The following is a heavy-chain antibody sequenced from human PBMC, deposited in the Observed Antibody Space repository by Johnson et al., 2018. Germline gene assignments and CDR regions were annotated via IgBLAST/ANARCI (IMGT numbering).Heavy chain of an antibody. CDR2: ISYDGSNK. J-gene: IGHJ6*03. D-gene: IGHD2-2*01. Sequence: QVQLVQSGGGVVQPGRSLRLSCAASGFTFSSYVMHWVRQAPGKGLEWVAVISYDGSNKYYADSVKGRFTISRDNSKNTLYLQMNSLRAEDTAVYYCAREVVPAAMPDYYYYYMDVWGKGTTVTVSS. CDR3: AREVVPAAMPDYYYYYMDV. V-gene: IGHV3-30*03. CDR1: GFTFSSYV.